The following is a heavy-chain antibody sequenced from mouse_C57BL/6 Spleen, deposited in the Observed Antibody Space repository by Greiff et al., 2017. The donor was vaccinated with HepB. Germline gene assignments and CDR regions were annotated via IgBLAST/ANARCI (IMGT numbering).Heavy chain of an antibody. CDR2: IRNKANGYTT. D-gene: IGHD4-1*01. CDR3: ARSEVGRGYFDY. CDR1: GFTFTDYY. J-gene: IGHJ2*01. Sequence: DVKLVESGGGLVQPGGSLSLSCAASGFTFTDYYMSWVRQPPGKALEWLGFIRNKANGYTTEYSASVKGRFTISRDNSQSILYLQMNALRAEDSATYYCARSEVGRGYFDYWGQGTTLTVSS. V-gene: IGHV7-3*01.